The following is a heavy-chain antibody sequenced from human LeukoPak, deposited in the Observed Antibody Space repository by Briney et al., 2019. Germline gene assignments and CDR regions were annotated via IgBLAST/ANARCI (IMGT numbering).Heavy chain of an antibody. CDR1: GGSISSGRYY. Sequence: SETLSLTCSVSGGSISSGRYYWGWVRQPPGKGLEWIGSIYYSGSTYYNPSLKSRVTISVDTSKNQFSLKLSSVTAADTAVYYCARLTGGDPWPQRGCFDHWGQGTLVTVSS. V-gene: IGHV4-39*07. CDR3: ARLTGGDPWPQRGCFDH. J-gene: IGHJ5*02. D-gene: IGHD2-21*02. CDR2: IYYSGST.